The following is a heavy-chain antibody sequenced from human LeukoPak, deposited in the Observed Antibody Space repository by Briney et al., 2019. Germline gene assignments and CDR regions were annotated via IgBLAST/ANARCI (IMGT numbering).Heavy chain of an antibody. CDR1: GFTFNSYT. CDR2: ISGSGYA. J-gene: IGHJ4*02. CDR3: AKGTASVSDYDYVWGNYRRGYPSSGYSDY. V-gene: IGHV3-23*01. Sequence: PGGSLRLSCAASGFTFNSYTISWVRQAPGKGREWVSCISGSGYAYYADSVQGRFTISRPNSKKTINLQMNNLRAEENAVYYCAKGTASVSDYDYVWGNYRRGYPSSGYSDYWGQGTLVTVSS. D-gene: IGHD3-16*02.